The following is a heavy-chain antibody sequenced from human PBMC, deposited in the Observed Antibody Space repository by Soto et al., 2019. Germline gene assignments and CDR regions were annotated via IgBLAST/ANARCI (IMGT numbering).Heavy chain of an antibody. Sequence: FLRLSCATSGFSFNDYAMYWVRQAPGQGLEWVAIISSDGHHQFYLDNLRGRFTVSRDNSKNTLYLQMNSLRPEDTAVYYCSRGTYYPQSSGLHADYWGPGTVVTVSS. V-gene: IGHV3-30*03. D-gene: IGHD3-22*01. J-gene: IGHJ4*02. CDR3: SRGTYYPQSSGLHADY. CDR1: GFSFNDYA. CDR2: ISSDGHHQ.